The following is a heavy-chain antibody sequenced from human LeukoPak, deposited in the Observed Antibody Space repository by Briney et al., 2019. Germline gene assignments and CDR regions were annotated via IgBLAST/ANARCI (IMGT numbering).Heavy chain of an antibody. CDR1: GGTFSSYA. CDR3: ARDHRILTHGMDV. V-gene: IGHV1-69*13. D-gene: IGHD2-21*01. CDR2: IIPIFGTA. J-gene: IGHJ6*02. Sequence: SVKVSCKASGGTFSSYAISWVRQAPGQGLEWMGGIIPIFGTANYAQKFQGRVTITADESTSTAYMELSSLRSEDTAVYYCARDHRILTHGMDVWGQGTTVTVSS.